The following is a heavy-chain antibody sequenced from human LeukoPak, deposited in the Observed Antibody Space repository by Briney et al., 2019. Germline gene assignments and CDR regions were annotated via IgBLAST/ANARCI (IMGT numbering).Heavy chain of an antibody. CDR3: AGDTMTAYYFDY. V-gene: IGHV4-59*13. CDR2: IFDSGST. J-gene: IGHJ4*02. CDR1: ARSINNSY. Sequence: TRSDTQSLICTFSARSINNSYWSWTRQPPGGGLEWIGYIFDSGSTSYYPSLKRRVTISVDTSKIQFSLKRSSVTSADTAVYYCAGDTMTAYYFDYWGQGTLVTVSS.